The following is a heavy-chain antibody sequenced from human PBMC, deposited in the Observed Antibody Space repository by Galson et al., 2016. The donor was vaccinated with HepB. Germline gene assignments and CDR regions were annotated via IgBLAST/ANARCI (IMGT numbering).Heavy chain of an antibody. CDR2: IYHSGST. J-gene: IGHJ3*02. CDR3: ATPISGTYYRFFDI. Sequence: SETLSLTCAVSGGSISSSNWWSWVRQPPGKGLEWIGEIYHSGSTNYNPSLKSRVTISVDKSKNQFSLKLSSVTAADTAVYYCATPISGTYYRFFDIWGQGTMVTVSS. D-gene: IGHD1-26*01. CDR1: GGSISSSNW. V-gene: IGHV4-4*02.